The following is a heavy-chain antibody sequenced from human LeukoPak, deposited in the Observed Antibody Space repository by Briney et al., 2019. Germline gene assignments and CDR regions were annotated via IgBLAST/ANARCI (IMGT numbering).Heavy chain of an antibody. Sequence: SETLSLTCNVSGGAVKSYSWSWIRQTPGEGLKWIGYITHNGNIDYAPSLKSRVTMSIDTTKDQFSLKLTSVTAADTALYFCARGFCSDEIRQVFTHWGQGILVTVSS. D-gene: IGHD3-3*01. V-gene: IGHV4-59*02. CDR2: ITHNGNI. CDR1: GGAVKSYS. CDR3: ARGFCSDEIRQVFTH. J-gene: IGHJ4*02.